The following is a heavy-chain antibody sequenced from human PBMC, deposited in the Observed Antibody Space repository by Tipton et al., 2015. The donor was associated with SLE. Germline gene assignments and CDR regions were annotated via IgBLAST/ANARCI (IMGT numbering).Heavy chain of an antibody. CDR2: IYTGGNT. V-gene: IGHV4-4*07. J-gene: IGHJ5*02. CDR3: ARYWDYGDNICFDP. CDR1: GDSVKSRY. D-gene: IGHD4-17*01. Sequence: TLSLTCTVSGDSVKSRYWIWVRQPAGRGLEWIGRIYTGGNTKYNPSLESRVTLSADASKAQFSLKLTSVTAADTAVYYCARYWDYGDNICFDPWGQGTLVIVSS.